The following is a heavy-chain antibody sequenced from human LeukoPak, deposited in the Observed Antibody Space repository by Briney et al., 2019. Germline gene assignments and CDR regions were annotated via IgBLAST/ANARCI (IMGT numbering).Heavy chain of an antibody. D-gene: IGHD6-25*01. Sequence: GGSLRLSCAASGFTFSSSWMTWVRQAPGKGLEWVANIKQDGGEKYYVDSVKGRFTISRDSAKNSLYLQMNSLRAEDTAVYYCARDLYNSASKWGQGTLVTVSS. J-gene: IGHJ4*02. V-gene: IGHV3-7*03. CDR1: GFTFSSSW. CDR3: ARDLYNSASK. CDR2: IKQDGGEK.